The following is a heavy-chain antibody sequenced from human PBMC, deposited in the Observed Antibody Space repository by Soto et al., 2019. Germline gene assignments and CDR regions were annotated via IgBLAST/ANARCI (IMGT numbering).Heavy chain of an antibody. D-gene: IGHD3-3*01. Sequence: EVQLVESGGGLVRPGRSLGLSCEAPGFTLDVIAFHWVGQAPGKGLGWVSGISWISGTIGYAASVRGRFTISRDNAKNSLYLQMNSLRAEDTALYYCAKDYDFWSGCFDYWGQGTLVTVSS. J-gene: IGHJ4*02. V-gene: IGHV3-9*01. CDR1: GFTLDVIA. CDR2: ISWISGTI. CDR3: AKDYDFWSGCFDY.